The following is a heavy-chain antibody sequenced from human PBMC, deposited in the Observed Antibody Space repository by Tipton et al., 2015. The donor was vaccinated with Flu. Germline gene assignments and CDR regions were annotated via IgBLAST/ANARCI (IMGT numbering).Heavy chain of an antibody. Sequence: TLSLTCTVSGGSISNYYWTWFRQPPGKGLEWIGYVYYSGTTNYNPSLKSRITISVDTSKNQFSLKVSSVTAADTAVYYCAREVGLKCTNGGCYKAVDYWGQGTLVTVSS. D-gene: IGHD2-8*01. J-gene: IGHJ4*02. CDR3: AREVGLKCTNGGCYKAVDY. V-gene: IGHV4-59*01. CDR1: GGSISNYY. CDR2: VYYSGTT.